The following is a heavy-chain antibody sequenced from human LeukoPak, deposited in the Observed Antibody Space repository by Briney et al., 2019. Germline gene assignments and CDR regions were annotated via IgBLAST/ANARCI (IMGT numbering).Heavy chain of an antibody. CDR1: GFTFSSYA. CDR2: ISYDGSNK. J-gene: IGHJ3*02. D-gene: IGHD3-22*01. CDR3: ARAYYYDSSGFDI. Sequence: PGRSLRLSCAASGFTFSSYAMHWVRQAPGKGLEWVAVISYDGSNKYYADSVKGRFTISRDNSKNTLYLQMNSLRAEDTAVYYCARAYYYDSSGFDIWGQGTMVTVSS. V-gene: IGHV3-30-3*01.